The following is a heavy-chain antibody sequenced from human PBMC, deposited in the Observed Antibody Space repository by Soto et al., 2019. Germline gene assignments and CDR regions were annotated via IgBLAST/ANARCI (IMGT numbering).Heavy chain of an antibody. Sequence: SVKVSCKASGGTFSSYAISWVRQAPGQGLEWMGGIIPIFGTANYAQKFQGRVTITADESTSTAYMELSSLRSEDTAVYYCARDPYGSGSYSLPYYFDYWGQGTLVTVSS. CDR1: GGTFSSYA. V-gene: IGHV1-69*13. CDR3: ARDPYGSGSYSLPYYFDY. D-gene: IGHD3-10*01. CDR2: IIPIFGTA. J-gene: IGHJ4*02.